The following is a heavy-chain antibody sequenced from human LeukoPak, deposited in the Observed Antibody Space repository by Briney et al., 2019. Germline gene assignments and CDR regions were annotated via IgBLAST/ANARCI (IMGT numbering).Heavy chain of an antibody. CDR1: GFTFSDYY. D-gene: IGHD4-17*01. CDR2: ISSSSSTI. CDR3: STEPRSLLY. Sequence: GGSLRLSCAASGFTFSDYYMSWIRQAPGKGLEWVSYISSSSSTIYYADSVKGRFTISRDNAKNSLYLQLNSLRPEDTALYYCSTEPRSLLYWGHGTLVTVSS. V-gene: IGHV3-11*01. J-gene: IGHJ4*01.